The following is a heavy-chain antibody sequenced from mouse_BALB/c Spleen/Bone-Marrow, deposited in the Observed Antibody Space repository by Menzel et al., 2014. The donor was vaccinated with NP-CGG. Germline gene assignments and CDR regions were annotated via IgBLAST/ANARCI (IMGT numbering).Heavy chain of an antibody. D-gene: IGHD4-1*01. CDR1: GFTFSSFG. CDR2: TSSGSRTI. Sequence: EVKLMESGGGLVQPGGSRKLSCAASGFTFSSFGMHWVRQAPEKGLEWVAYTSSGSRTIYYADTVKGRFTISRDNPKNTLFLQMTGLRSEDTAMYYCTRGGNWEDFDYWGQGTTLTVSS. J-gene: IGHJ2*01. CDR3: TRGGNWEDFDY. V-gene: IGHV5-17*02.